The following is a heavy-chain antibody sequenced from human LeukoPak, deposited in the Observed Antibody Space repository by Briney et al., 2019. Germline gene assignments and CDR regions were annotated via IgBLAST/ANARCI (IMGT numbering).Heavy chain of an antibody. CDR1: GGTFSSYA. CDR2: IIPIFGTA. D-gene: IGHD2-2*01. V-gene: IGHV1-69*05. Sequence: EASVKVPCKASGGTFSSYAISWVRQAPGQGLEWMGGIIPIFGTANYAQKFQGRVTITTDESTSTAYMELSSLRSEDTAVYYCALLSDCIGYCSRPDYWGQGTLVTVSS. J-gene: IGHJ4*02. CDR3: ALLSDCIGYCSRPDY.